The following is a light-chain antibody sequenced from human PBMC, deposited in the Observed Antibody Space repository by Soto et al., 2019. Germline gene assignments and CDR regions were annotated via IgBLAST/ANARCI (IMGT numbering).Light chain of an antibody. J-gene: IGKJ1*01. CDR2: GAS. CDR1: QSVSSSY. CDR3: QQYGSPWT. V-gene: IGKV3-20*01. Sequence: EIVLTQSPGTLSLSPGERATLSCRASQSVSSSYLAWYQQKPGQAPRLLIYGASSRATGIPDRFSGSGSGTDFTLTISRLEPEDFGVYYCQQYGSPWTFGQGTKVDI.